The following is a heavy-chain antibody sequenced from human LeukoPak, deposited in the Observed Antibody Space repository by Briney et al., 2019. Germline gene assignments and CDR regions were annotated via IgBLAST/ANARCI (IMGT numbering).Heavy chain of an antibody. Sequence: SETLSLTCSVSGGSISSSTYYWGWIRQPPGKGLEWIGSIYYSGSTYYNPSLKNRLTISVDTSKNQFSLKLSSVTAADTAVYYCARTRYYYGSRSYGAPYYFDYWGQGTLVTVSS. CDR1: GGSISSSTYY. V-gene: IGHV4-39*01. CDR2: IYYSGST. J-gene: IGHJ4*02. D-gene: IGHD3-10*01. CDR3: ARTRYYYGSRSYGAPYYFDY.